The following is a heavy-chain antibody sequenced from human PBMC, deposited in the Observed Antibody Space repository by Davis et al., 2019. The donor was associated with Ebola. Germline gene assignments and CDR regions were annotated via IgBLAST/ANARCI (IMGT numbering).Heavy chain of an antibody. D-gene: IGHD5-24*01. CDR1: GFTFSDYY. J-gene: IGHJ3*02. V-gene: IGHV3-11*01. CDR3: ARVRRWLQFDAFDI. Sequence: GESLKISCAASGFTFSDYYMSWIRQAPGKGLGWVSYISSSGSTIYYADSVKGRFTISRDNAKNSLYLQMNSLRAEDTAVYYCARVRRWLQFDAFDIWGQGTMVTVSS. CDR2: ISSSGSTI.